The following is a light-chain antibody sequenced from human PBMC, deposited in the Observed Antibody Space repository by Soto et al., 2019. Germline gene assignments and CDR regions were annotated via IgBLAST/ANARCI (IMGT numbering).Light chain of an antibody. CDR1: SGSVSASYS. J-gene: IGLJ3*02. V-gene: IGLV8-61*01. CDR2: ATT. CDR3: VLHMGSGIWV. Sequence: QAVVTQEPSFSVSPGGTVTLTCGLSSGSVSASYSPSWHQQTPGQAPRTLIYATTTRASGVPDRFSGSILGNKAALTITGAQADDESDYYCVLHMGSGIWVFGGGTQLTVL.